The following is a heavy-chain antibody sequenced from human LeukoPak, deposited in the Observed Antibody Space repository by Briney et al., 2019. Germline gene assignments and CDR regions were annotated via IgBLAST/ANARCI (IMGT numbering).Heavy chain of an antibody. Sequence: GGSLRLSCAASGFTFSSYWMSWVRQAPGKGLEWVANIKQDGSEKYYADSVKGRFTISRDNAKNSLYLQMNSLRAEDTAVYYCARESILYYYYCYMDVWGKGTTVTVSS. D-gene: IGHD3-3*02. J-gene: IGHJ6*03. V-gene: IGHV3-7*01. CDR1: GFTFSSYW. CDR3: ARESILYYYYCYMDV. CDR2: IKQDGSEK.